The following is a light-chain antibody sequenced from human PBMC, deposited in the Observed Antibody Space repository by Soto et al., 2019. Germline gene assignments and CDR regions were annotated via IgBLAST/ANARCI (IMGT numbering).Light chain of an antibody. Sequence: DIQMTQSPSSLSASVGDRVTITCRASQSISTYLTWYQQKVGKAPKLLIYAASSLQRGVPSRFSGSGSGTDFTLTSSSLQPEDFATYYCQQSYSTPRTFGQGTKLEIK. CDR2: AAS. J-gene: IGKJ2*02. V-gene: IGKV1-39*01. CDR1: QSISTY. CDR3: QQSYSTPRT.